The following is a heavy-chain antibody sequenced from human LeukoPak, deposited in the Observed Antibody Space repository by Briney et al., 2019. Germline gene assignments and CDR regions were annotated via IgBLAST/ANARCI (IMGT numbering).Heavy chain of an antibody. CDR1: GFAFSDSW. J-gene: IGHJ5*02. Sequence: GGSLRLSCVASGFAFSDSWMHWVRQTPGKGLVWVSHISPDGTVTNYADFVKGRFIISRDNAKNTVFLQINSLRAEDTSVYYCARDKDAWGQGTLVTVSS. CDR2: ISPDGTVT. V-gene: IGHV3-74*01. CDR3: ARDKDA.